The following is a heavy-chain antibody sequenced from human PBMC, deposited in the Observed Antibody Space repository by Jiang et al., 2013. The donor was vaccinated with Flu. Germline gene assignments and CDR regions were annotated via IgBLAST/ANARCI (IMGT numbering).Heavy chain of an antibody. CDR3: ARSNYGMDV. J-gene: IGHJ6*02. Sequence: LRLSCEASGFSLSGYWIHWVRQVPGKGLVWVARSNIDVTGSAYADFVKGRFTISGDSAKSTVYLHMNSLRAEDTALYYCARSNYGMDVWGQGTTVIVSS. V-gene: IGHV3-74*01. CDR1: GFSLSGYW. CDR2: SNIDVTGS.